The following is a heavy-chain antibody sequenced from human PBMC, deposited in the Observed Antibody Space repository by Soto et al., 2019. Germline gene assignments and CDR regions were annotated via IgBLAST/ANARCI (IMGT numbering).Heavy chain of an antibody. V-gene: IGHV1-69*06. J-gene: IGHJ3*02. D-gene: IGHD4-17*01. CDR3: AITYGDYVFGAFDI. CDR1: GGSFSTYS. CDR2: IIPIFGTS. Sequence: QVQLVQSGAEVKKPGSSVKVSCKASGGSFSTYSISWVRQAPGQGLEWMGGIIPIFGTSNYAQKFQGRVTITADKSTNTAYIELSSLRSEDTAVYYCAITYGDYVFGAFDIWGQGTMITVSS.